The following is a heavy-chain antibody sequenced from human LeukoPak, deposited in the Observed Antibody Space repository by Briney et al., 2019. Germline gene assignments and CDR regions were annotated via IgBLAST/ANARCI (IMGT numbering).Heavy chain of an antibody. J-gene: IGHJ3*01. D-gene: IGHD6-19*01. V-gene: IGHV1-8*02. Sequence: GASVKVSCKASGYTFTGYYMHWVRQAPGQGLEWMGWINPNSGNTGYAQKFQGRVTMTRNTSISTAYMELSSLRSEDTAVYYCARRSSGWYDLDAFDVWGQGTMVTVSS. CDR3: ARRSSGWYDLDAFDV. CDR1: GYTFTGYY. CDR2: INPNSGNT.